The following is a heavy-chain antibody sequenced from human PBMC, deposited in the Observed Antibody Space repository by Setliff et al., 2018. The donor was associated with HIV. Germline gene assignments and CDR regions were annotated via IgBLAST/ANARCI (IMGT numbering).Heavy chain of an antibody. D-gene: IGHD6-19*01. J-gene: IGHJ4*02. CDR2: IHYTGST. CDR3: ARDPNTGWYYLDF. CDR1: GGSINSSTYY. V-gene: IGHV4-61*05. Sequence: SETLSLTCTVSGGSINSSTYYWGWIRQPPGKGLEWIGYIHYTGSTTYNPSLKSRVTISVDSSGNQFSLTLTSVTAADTAVYYCARDPNTGWYYLDFRGPGALVTVSS.